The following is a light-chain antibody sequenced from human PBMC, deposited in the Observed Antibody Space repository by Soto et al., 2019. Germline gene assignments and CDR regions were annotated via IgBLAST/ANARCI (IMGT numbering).Light chain of an antibody. CDR1: SSDVGSYNL. Sequence: QSALTQRASVSGSPGQSITISCTGTSSDVGSYNLVSWYQQHPGKAPKLMIYEGSKRPSGVSNRFSGSKSGNTASLTISGLQAEDEADYYCCSYAGSSTLVFGEGTKVTVL. J-gene: IGLJ2*01. V-gene: IGLV2-23*01. CDR3: CSYAGSSTLV. CDR2: EGS.